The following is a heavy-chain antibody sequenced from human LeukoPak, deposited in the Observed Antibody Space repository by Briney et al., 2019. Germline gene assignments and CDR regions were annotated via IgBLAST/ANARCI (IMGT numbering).Heavy chain of an antibody. CDR1: GLTVSSNC. D-gene: IGHD3-22*01. Sequence: PGGSLRLSCAASGLTVSSNCMSWVRQAPGKGLEWGSFIYSGGNTYYADSVKGRFTISRDNSKNTVHLQMNSLRAEDTAMYYCARRAGDYSHPYDYWGQGTLVTVSS. CDR2: IYSGGNT. V-gene: IGHV3-53*01. J-gene: IGHJ4*02. CDR3: ARRAGDYSHPYDY.